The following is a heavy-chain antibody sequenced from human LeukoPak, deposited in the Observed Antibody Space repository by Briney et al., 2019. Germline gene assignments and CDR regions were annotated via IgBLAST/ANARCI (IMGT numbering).Heavy chain of an antibody. CDR1: GFTVSSNY. Sequence: GGSLRLSCAASGFTVSSNYMSWVRQAPGKGLEWVSVIYSGGSTYYADSVKGRITISRDNSKNTLYLQMNSLRAEDPAVYSCATASGIQTLHYYYIDVWGKGTTVTVSS. V-gene: IGHV3-53*01. J-gene: IGHJ6*03. D-gene: IGHD6-13*01. CDR2: IYSGGST. CDR3: ATASGIQTLHYYYIDV.